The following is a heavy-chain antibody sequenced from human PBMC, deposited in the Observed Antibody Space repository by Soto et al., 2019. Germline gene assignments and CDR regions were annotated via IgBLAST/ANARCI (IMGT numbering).Heavy chain of an antibody. V-gene: IGHV3-66*01. CDR2: IYNGGST. CDR1: GLTVSSNY. Sequence: EVQLVESGGGLVQPGGSLKLSCAASGLTVSSNYMSWVRRAPGERLEWVSVIYNGGSTQYADSVKGRFTISRDNFKNMEYLQMNSLRVEDTAVYYCASDGDFDALDVWGQGTMVSVSS. D-gene: IGHD4-17*01. J-gene: IGHJ3*01. CDR3: ASDGDFDALDV.